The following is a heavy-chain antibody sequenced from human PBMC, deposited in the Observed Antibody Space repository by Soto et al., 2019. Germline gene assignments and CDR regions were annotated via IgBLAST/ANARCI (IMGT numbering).Heavy chain of an antibody. D-gene: IGHD3-10*01. V-gene: IGHV4-31*03. J-gene: IGHJ6*02. CDR2: IYYSGST. CDR3: ARVPITMVRGVVYYRIDV. Sequence: QVQLQESGPGLVKPSQTLSLTCTVSGGSISSGHYYWTWIRQHPGKGLEWIGYIYYSGSTYCNPSLQSRATKSIDTSKTQCSLKLSSVTAADTAVYYCARVPITMVRGVVYYRIDVWGQGTTVTVSS. CDR1: GGSISSGHYY.